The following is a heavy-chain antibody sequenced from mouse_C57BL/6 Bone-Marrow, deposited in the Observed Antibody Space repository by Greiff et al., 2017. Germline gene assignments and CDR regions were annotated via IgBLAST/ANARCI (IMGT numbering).Heavy chain of an antibody. V-gene: IGHV1-64*01. CDR2: IHPNSGST. D-gene: IGHD2-10*01. CDR1: GYTFTSYW. J-gene: IGHJ3*01. CDR3: ARSYWAWFAY. Sequence: VQLQQPGAELVKPGASVKLSCKASGYTFTSYWMHWVKQRPGQGLEWIGMIHPNSGSTNYNEKFKSKATLTVDKSTSTAYMQLSSLTSEDSAVYYCARSYWAWFAYWGQGTLVTVSA.